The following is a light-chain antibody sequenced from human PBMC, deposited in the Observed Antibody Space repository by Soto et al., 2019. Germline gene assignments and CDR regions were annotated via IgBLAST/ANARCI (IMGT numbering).Light chain of an antibody. Sequence: QSALTQPASVSGSPGQLIAISCTGTSSDVGGYDYVSWYQQHPDKAPKLMIYEVTKRPSGVSNRFSGSKSGNTASLTISGLQPEDEADYYCSSHTSGSTRVFGSGTKLTVL. J-gene: IGLJ1*01. CDR3: SSHTSGSTRV. V-gene: IGLV2-14*01. CDR2: EVT. CDR1: SSDVGGYDY.